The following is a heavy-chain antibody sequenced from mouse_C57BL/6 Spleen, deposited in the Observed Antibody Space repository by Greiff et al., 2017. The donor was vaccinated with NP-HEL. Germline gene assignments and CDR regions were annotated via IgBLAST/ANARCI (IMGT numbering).Heavy chain of an antibody. J-gene: IGHJ3*01. CDR2: IDPETGGT. V-gene: IGHV1-15*01. Sequence: QVQLQQSGAELVRPGASVTLSCKASGYTFTDYEMHWVKQTPVHGLEWIGAIDPETGGTAYNQKFKGKAILTAAKSSSTAYMELRSLTSEDSAVYYCTRLPDGYYVGFAYWGQGTLVTVSA. CDR1: GYTFTDYE. CDR3: TRLPDGYYVGFAY. D-gene: IGHD2-3*01.